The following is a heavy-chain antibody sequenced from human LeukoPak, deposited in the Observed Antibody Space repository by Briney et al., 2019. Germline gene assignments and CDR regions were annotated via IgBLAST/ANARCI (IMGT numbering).Heavy chain of an antibody. J-gene: IGHJ4*02. D-gene: IGHD3-10*01. CDR1: GFTFSSYA. V-gene: IGHV3-23*01. CDR3: ARGHYPDY. Sequence: GGSLRLSCAASGFTFSSYAMSWVRQAPGKGLEWVSAISGSGSSTSYADSVKGRFTVSRDNAKNSLYLQMNSLRAEDTAVYYCARGHYPDYWGQGTLVTVSS. CDR2: ISGSGSST.